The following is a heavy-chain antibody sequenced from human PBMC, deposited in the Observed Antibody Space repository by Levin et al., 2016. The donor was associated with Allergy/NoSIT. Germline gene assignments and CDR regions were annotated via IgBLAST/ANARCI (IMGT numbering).Heavy chain of an antibody. D-gene: IGHD6-19*01. CDR2: VNAGNGNT. Sequence: WVRQAPGQRLEWMGWVNAGNGNTKYSQKFQGRVTITRDTSASTAYMELSSLRSEDTAVYYCARGTVAGTYLWFDPWGQGALVTVSS. CDR3: ARGTVAGTYLWFDP. V-gene: IGHV1-3*01. J-gene: IGHJ5*02.